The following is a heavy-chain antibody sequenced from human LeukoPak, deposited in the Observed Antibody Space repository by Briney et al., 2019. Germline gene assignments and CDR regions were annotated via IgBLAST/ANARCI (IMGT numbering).Heavy chain of an antibody. CDR3: ARGRYGWLPFDY. Sequence: SETLSLTCTVSGDSISSGSYYWSWIRQPPGKGLEWIGYIYYSGGTNYNPSLKSRVTISVDTSKNQFTLKLSSVTAVDTAVYYCARGRYGWLPFDYWGQGTLVTVSS. J-gene: IGHJ4*02. V-gene: IGHV4-61*01. CDR1: GDSISSGSYY. CDR2: IYYSGGT. D-gene: IGHD3-16*01.